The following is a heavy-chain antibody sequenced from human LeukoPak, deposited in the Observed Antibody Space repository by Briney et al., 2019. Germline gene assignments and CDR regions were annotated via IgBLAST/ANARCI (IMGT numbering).Heavy chain of an antibody. Sequence: GESLKISWKGSGYSFTSYWIAWVRQMPGKGLEWMGVIYLGDSGTTYSPSFQGQVTISADKSISTAYLHWSSLKASDTAMYYCTTTPGAAGRMDYWGQGTLVTVSS. V-gene: IGHV5-51*01. CDR2: IYLGDSGT. D-gene: IGHD6-13*01. CDR1: GYSFTSYW. J-gene: IGHJ4*02. CDR3: TTTPGAAGRMDY.